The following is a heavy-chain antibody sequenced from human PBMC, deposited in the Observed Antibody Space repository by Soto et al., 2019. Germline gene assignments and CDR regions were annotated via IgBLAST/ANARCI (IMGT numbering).Heavy chain of an antibody. CDR1: GFTFSSYG. CDR2: ISYDGSNK. CDR3: AKTLSYGYGRVWSGYYGLGY. J-gene: IGHJ4*02. Sequence: QVQLVESGGGVVQPGRSLRLSCAACGFTFSSYGMHWVRQAPGKGLEWVAVISYDGSNKYYADSVKGRFTISRDNSKNTLYLQMNSLRAEDTAVYYCAKTLSYGYGRVWSGYYGLGYWGQGTLVTVSS. V-gene: IGHV3-30*18. D-gene: IGHD3-3*01.